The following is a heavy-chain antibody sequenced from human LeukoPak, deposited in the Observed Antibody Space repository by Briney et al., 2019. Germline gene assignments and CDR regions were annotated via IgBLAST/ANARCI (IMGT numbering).Heavy chain of an antibody. CDR3: AKDATWDFWSGYYMGSDAFDI. Sequence: GGSLRLSCAASGFTFSSYGMHWVRQAPGKGLEWVAFIRYDGSNKYYADSVKGRFTISRDNSKNTLYLQMNSLRAEDTAVYYCAKDATWDFWSGYYMGSDAFDIWGQGTMVTVSS. D-gene: IGHD3-3*01. CDR2: IRYDGSNK. J-gene: IGHJ3*02. CDR1: GFTFSSYG. V-gene: IGHV3-30*02.